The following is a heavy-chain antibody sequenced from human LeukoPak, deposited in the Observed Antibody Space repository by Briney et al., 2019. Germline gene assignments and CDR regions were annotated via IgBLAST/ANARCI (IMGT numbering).Heavy chain of an antibody. J-gene: IGHJ4*02. Sequence: GRSLRLSCAASGFTFSSYGMHWVRQAPGKGLEWVAVISYDGSNKYYADSVKGRFTISRDNSKNTLYLQMNSLRAEDTALYYCAKDTSAYSSGVFDYWGQGTLVTVSS. V-gene: IGHV3-30*18. CDR2: ISYDGSNK. CDR1: GFTFSSYG. CDR3: AKDTSAYSSGVFDY. D-gene: IGHD6-19*01.